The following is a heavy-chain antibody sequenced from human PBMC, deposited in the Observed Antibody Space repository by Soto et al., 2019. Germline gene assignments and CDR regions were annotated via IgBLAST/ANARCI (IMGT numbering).Heavy chain of an antibody. CDR1: GYTFISYG. CDR2: ISTFNGKT. V-gene: IGHV1-18*01. CDR3: ARDRVPKSSGYFPFDY. Sequence: QVQLVQSGAEVKKPGASVKVSCKASGYTFISYGISWVRQAPGQGLEWMGWISTFNGKTNYAQNVQGRVTMTTDTSTTTAYMELWSLKSDDTAVYYCARDRVPKSSGYFPFDYWGHGTLVTVSS. J-gene: IGHJ4*01. D-gene: IGHD3-22*01.